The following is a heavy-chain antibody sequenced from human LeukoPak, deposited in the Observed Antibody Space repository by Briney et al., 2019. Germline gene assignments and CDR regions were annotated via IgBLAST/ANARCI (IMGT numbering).Heavy chain of an antibody. CDR1: GFTFRNYS. CDR3: AKGTGMDSWYTGY. Sequence: GGSLRLSCTASGFTFRNYSMNWVRQAPGRGLEWLSSIRGSSSSSDDGATQYADSVKGRSIITRDNEKNSVYLKMNSLRDEDTTDYYSAKGTGMDSWYTGYWGQGTLVSVSS. CDR2: IRGSSSSSDDGAT. D-gene: IGHD2-2*02. J-gene: IGHJ4*02. V-gene: IGHV3-48*02.